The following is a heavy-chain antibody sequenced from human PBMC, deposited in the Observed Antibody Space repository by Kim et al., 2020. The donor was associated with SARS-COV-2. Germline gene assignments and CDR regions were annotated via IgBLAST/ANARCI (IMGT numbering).Heavy chain of an antibody. D-gene: IGHD3-10*01. CDR1: GFTFDDYA. CDR2: ISWNSDSI. CDR3: AKGYGSGSYYRNWFDP. J-gene: IGHJ5*02. Sequence: GGSLRLSCAASGFTFDDYAMHWVRQAPGKGLEWVSGISWNSDSIGYADSVKGRFTISRDNAKNSLYLQMNSLRAEDTALYYCAKGYGSGSYYRNWFDPRGQGTLVTVSS. V-gene: IGHV3-9*01.